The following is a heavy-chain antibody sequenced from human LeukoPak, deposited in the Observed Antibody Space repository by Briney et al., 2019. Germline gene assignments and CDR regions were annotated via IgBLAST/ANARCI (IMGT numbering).Heavy chain of an antibody. Sequence: GESLKISCKGSGYSFSIYWIGWVRQMPGKGLEWMGIIYPDDSDTRYSPSFQGQVTISADKSISTASLQWSSLKASDTAMYYCARLDYYGSSYYFDYWGQGTLVTVSS. V-gene: IGHV5-51*01. CDR3: ARLDYYGSSYYFDY. J-gene: IGHJ4*02. CDR1: GYSFSIYW. CDR2: IYPDDSDT. D-gene: IGHD3-10*01.